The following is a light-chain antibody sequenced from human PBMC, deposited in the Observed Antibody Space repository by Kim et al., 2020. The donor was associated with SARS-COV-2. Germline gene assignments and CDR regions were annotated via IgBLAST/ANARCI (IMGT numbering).Light chain of an antibody. V-gene: IGLV2-23*02. CDR3: CSYAGSSIVV. CDR1: SDDVGSXNL. CDR2: DVS. J-gene: IGLJ2*01. Sequence: ITISCTXPSDDVGSXNLVSWYQXHXGKAPKRIIYDVSKRPSGVSNRFSGSKSGNTASLTISGLQAXXEADYYCCSYAGSSIVVFGGGTXLTVL.